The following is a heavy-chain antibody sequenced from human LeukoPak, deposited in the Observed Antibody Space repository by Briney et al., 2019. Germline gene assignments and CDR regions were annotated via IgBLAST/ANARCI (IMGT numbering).Heavy chain of an antibody. Sequence: SSETLSLTCTVSGGSISSFYWTWIRQPAGKGLEWIRRIYPTGSTNYNPSLKSRVTMSVDTSKNQFSLKLSSVTAADTAMYYCARAAEYSSGWYLFDYWGQGTLVTVSA. J-gene: IGHJ4*02. V-gene: IGHV4-4*07. D-gene: IGHD6-19*01. CDR1: GGSISSFY. CDR3: ARAAEYSSGWYLFDY. CDR2: IYPTGST.